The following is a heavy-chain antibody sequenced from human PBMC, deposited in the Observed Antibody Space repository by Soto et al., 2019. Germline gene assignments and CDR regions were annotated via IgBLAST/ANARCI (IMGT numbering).Heavy chain of an antibody. V-gene: IGHV1-8*01. D-gene: IGHD6-13*01. CDR3: ARRTLSIQQLVYYYYMDV. Sequence: GASVKVSCKASGYTFTSYDINWVRQATGQGLKWMGWMNPNSGNTGYAQKFQGRVTMTRNTSISTAYMELSSLRSEDTAVYYCARRTLSIQQLVYYYYMDVWGKGTTVTVSS. J-gene: IGHJ6*03. CDR2: MNPNSGNT. CDR1: GYTFTSYD.